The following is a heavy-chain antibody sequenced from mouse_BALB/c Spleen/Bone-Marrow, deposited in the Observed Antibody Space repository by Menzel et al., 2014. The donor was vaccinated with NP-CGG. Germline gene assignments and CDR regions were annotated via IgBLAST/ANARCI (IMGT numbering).Heavy chain of an antibody. J-gene: IGHJ3*01. CDR3: ASLHYYGFFAY. V-gene: IGHV4-1*02. Sequence: VQLKQSGGGLVQPGGSLKLSCAASGFDFSRYWMSWVRQAPGKGLEWIGEINPDSSTINYTPSLKDRFIISRDNAKNTLYLQMSKVRSEDTALYYCASLHYYGFFAYWGQGTLVTVSA. D-gene: IGHD1-2*01. CDR1: GFDFSRYW. CDR2: INPDSSTI.